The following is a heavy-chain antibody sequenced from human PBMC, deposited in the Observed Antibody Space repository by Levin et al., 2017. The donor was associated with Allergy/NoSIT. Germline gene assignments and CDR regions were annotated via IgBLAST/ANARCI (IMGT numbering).Heavy chain of an antibody. D-gene: IGHD3-3*01. CDR3: ATEEWVSYDFWSGYSDY. CDR2: IKQDGSDK. J-gene: IGHJ4*02. Sequence: LSLTCAASGFPFSRYWMTWVRQAPGKGLEWVANIKQDGSDKYYVDSVKGRFTISRDNAKNSLYLQMNSLRAEDTAVYYCATEEWVSYDFWSGYSDYWGQGTLVTVSS. V-gene: IGHV3-7*01. CDR1: GFPFSRYW.